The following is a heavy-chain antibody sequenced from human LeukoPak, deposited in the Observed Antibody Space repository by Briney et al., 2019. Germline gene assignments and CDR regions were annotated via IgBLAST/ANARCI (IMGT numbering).Heavy chain of an antibody. CDR3: AKDMGPTQYQLRQAYYYYGMDV. D-gene: IGHD2-2*01. V-gene: IGHV3-9*01. CDR2: ISWNSGSI. J-gene: IGHJ6*02. Sequence: GGSLRLSCAASGFTFSSYAMHWVRQAPGKGLEWVSGISWNSGSIGYADSVKGRFTISRDNAKNSLYLQMNSLGAEDTALYYCAKDMGPTQYQLRQAYYYYGMDVWGQGTTVTVSS. CDR1: GFTFSSYA.